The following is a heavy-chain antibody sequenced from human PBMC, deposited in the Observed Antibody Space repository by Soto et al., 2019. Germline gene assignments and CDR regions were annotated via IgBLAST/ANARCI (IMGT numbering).Heavy chain of an antibody. V-gene: IGHV1-46*01. D-gene: IGHD3-3*01. J-gene: IGHJ6*02. Sequence: QMQLVQSGAEVKKPGASVKVSCKASGYTFTSYQMHWVRQAPGQGLEWMGIINPSGGRITYAPRCQGRVMMTRDTSTNTVYRELRSLRSEDTAVYYWARDGPPTTTGVGPAYTMDVWGQGTTVTVS. CDR3: ARDGPPTTTGVGPAYTMDV. CDR1: GYTFTSYQ. CDR2: INPSGGRI.